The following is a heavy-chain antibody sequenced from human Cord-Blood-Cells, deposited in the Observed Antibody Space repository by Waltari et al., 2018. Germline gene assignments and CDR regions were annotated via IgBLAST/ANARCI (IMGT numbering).Heavy chain of an antibody. CDR1: GYTFTGYY. Sequence: QVQLVQSGAEVKKPGASVKVSCKASGYTFTGYYMHWVRQAPAPGLEWMGWINPNSGGTNYAQKFQGRVTMTRDTSISTAYMELSRLRSDDTAVYYCARDWVYYYDSSGYYYFDYWGQGTLVTVSS. CDR3: ARDWVYYYDSSGYYYFDY. D-gene: IGHD3-22*01. V-gene: IGHV1-2*02. J-gene: IGHJ4*02. CDR2: INPNSGGT.